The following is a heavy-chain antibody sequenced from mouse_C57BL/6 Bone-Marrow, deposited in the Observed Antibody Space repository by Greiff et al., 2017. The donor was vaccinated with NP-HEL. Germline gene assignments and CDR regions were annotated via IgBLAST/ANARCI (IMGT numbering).Heavy chain of an antibody. CDR1: GFSFNTYA. CDR3: VRPYSNYQAWFAY. Sequence: EVQLVESGGGLVQPKGSLKLSCAASGFSFNTYAMNWVRQAPGKGLEWVARIRSKSNNYATYYADSVKDRFTISRDDSESMLYLQMNNLKTEDTAMYYCVRPYSNYQAWFAYWGQGTLVTVSA. CDR2: IRSKSNNYAT. V-gene: IGHV10-1*01. J-gene: IGHJ3*01. D-gene: IGHD2-5*01.